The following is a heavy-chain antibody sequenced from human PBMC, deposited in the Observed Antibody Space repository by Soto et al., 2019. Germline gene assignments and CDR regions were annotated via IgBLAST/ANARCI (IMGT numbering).Heavy chain of an antibody. D-gene: IGHD3-10*01. CDR2: IYSGGST. V-gene: IGHV3-53*04. J-gene: IGHJ6*02. Sequence: EVQLVESGGGLVQPGGSLRLSCAVSEFTVSSKYMSWVRQAPGQGLEWVSVIYSGGSTYYADSVKGRFTISRHNSMNALYLQMNSLRADDTAVYYCTRGPYGTGGDYYYGMDVWGQGTTVTVSS. CDR1: EFTVSSKY. CDR3: TRGPYGTGGDYYYGMDV.